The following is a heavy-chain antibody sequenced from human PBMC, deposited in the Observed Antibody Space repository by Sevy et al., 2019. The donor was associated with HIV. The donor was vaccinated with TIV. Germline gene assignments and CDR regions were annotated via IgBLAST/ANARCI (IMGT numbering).Heavy chain of an antibody. CDR2: IRYDGSNK. CDR1: GFTFISYG. V-gene: IGHV3-30*02. CDR3: AKEAAIWGSYRYIFDY. D-gene: IGHD3-16*02. Sequence: GGSLRLSCAASGFTFISYGMHWVRQAPGKGLEWVAFIRYDGSNKYYADSVKGRFTISRDNSKNTLYLQMNSLRAEDTAVYYCAKEAAIWGSYRYIFDYWGQGTLVTVSS. J-gene: IGHJ4*02.